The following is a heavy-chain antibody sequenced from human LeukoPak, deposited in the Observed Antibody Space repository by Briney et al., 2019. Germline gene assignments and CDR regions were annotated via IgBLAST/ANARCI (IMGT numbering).Heavy chain of an antibody. D-gene: IGHD3-22*01. Sequence: SETLSLTCTVSGGSISSYYWSWIRQPPGKGLEWIGEINHSGSTNYNPSLKSRVTISVDTSKNQFSLKLSSVTAADTAVYYCARGLGFSWDYDSSGLFDYWGQGTLVTVSS. CDR3: ARGLGFSWDYDSSGLFDY. CDR2: INHSGST. J-gene: IGHJ4*02. CDR1: GGSISSYY. V-gene: IGHV4-34*01.